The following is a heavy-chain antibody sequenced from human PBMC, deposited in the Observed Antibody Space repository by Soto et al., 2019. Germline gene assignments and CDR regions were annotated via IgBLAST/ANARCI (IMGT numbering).Heavy chain of an antibody. D-gene: IGHD3-22*01. V-gene: IGHV3-49*03. J-gene: IGHJ4*02. Sequence: VRLSCTTSWFTFGEYAMSWFRQAPVKGLEWVGFIRSKGYGGTTQYAASVKGRFTISRDDSESIAYLQMDSLKTEDTALYYCARVGSASLMVVVIADHWGQGTQVTVSS. CDR1: WFTFGEYA. CDR2: IRSKGYGGTT. CDR3: ARVGSASLMVVVIADH.